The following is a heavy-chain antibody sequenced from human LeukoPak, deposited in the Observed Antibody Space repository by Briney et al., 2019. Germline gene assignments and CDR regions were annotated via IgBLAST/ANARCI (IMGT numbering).Heavy chain of an antibody. CDR3: ARSSGWNFDY. V-gene: IGHV3-21*01. J-gene: IGHJ4*02. CDR2: ISSSSSYI. CDR1: GFTFSSYS. D-gene: IGHD6-19*01. Sequence: GGSLRLSCATSGFTFSSYSMNWVRQAPGKGLEWVSSISSSSSYIYYADSVKGRFTISRDNAKNSLYLQMNSLRAEDTAVYYCARSSGWNFDYWGQGTLVTVSS.